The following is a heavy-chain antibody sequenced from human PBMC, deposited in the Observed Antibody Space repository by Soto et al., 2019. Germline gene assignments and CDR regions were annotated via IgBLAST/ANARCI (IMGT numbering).Heavy chain of an antibody. CDR2: IYYSGST. Sequence: QLRLQESGPGLVKPSETLSLTCSVSGGSISSSSLYWGWSRQPPGKGLEWIGTIYYSGSTDYNPSLQSRVSISVDTSKNQFSLKLTSVTAADTAVYYCARRFGKLHLDYWGHGTLVTVSS. CDR1: GGSISSSSLY. D-gene: IGHD3-10*01. J-gene: IGHJ4*01. CDR3: ARRFGKLHLDY. V-gene: IGHV4-39*01.